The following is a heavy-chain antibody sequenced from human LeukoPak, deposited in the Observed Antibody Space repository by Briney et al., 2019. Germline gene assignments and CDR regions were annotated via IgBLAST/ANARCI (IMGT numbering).Heavy chain of an antibody. J-gene: IGHJ4*02. CDR3: ARAPYYHLPNDY. D-gene: IGHD2-2*01. CDR1: GYTFTGYY. V-gene: IGHV1-2*06. Sequence: GASVKVSCKASGYTFTGYYMHWVLQAPGRRLEWMGHIKLNSGDTSYAQKFLGRVTMTRDTSISTAYMELSSLRSDDTAVYYCARAPYYHLPNDYWGKGTLVTVSS. CDR2: IKLNSGDT.